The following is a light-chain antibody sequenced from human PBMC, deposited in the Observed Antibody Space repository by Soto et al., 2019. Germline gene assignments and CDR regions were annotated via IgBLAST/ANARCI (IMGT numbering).Light chain of an antibody. CDR3: CSYETTRTPYA. V-gene: IGLV2-23*01. CDR1: SRYVVSYKL. Sequence: QSVLTQPASLSGSPGPSITIACTGASRYVVSYKLFSWYQQHPGKAPKLIIYEGGKRPSGVSDRFSGAKSGNTASLTISGLQAEDEADYYCCSYETTRTPYAFGTGTKVTVL. J-gene: IGLJ1*01. CDR2: EGG.